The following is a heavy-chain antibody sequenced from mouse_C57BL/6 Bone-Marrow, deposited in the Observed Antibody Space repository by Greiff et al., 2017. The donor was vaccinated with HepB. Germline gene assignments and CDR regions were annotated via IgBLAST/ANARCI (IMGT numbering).Heavy chain of an antibody. D-gene: IGHD1-2*01. CDR2: IDPSDSET. V-gene: IGHV1-52*01. CDR1: GYTFTSYW. CDR3: ARGGHYYVYYFDY. Sequence: QVQLQQPGAELVRPGSSVKLSCKASGYTFTSYWMHWVKQRPIQGLEWIGNIDPSDSETHYNQKFKDKATLTVDKSSSTAYMQLSSLTSEDSAVYYCARGGHYYVYYFDYWGQGTTLTVSS. J-gene: IGHJ2*01.